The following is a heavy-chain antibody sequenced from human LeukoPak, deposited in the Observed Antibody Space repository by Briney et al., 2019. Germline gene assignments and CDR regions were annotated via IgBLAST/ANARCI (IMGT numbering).Heavy chain of an antibody. V-gene: IGHV1-2*02. CDR2: INPNSGGT. J-gene: IGHJ4*02. Sequence: ASVKVSCKASGYTFTGYYMHWVRQAPGQGLVWMGWINPNSGGTNYAQKFQGRVTMTRDTSISTAYMELSRLRSDDTAVYYCARDEYGDYVGFDYWGQGTLVTVSS. CDR1: GYTFTGYY. CDR3: ARDEYGDYVGFDY. D-gene: IGHD4-17*01.